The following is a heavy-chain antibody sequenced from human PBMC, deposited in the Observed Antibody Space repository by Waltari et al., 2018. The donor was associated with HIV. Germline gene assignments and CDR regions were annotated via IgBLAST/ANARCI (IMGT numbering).Heavy chain of an antibody. CDR1: GGTFSSYA. CDR3: ARDPSGAKFWSGSPYYGMDV. J-gene: IGHJ6*02. Sequence: QVQLVQSGAEAKTPRSSVKVSGKASGGTFSSYAISWVRQAGGQGLAWMRGIVPIFGTANYAQKFQGRVTITADESTSTAYMELSSLRSEDTAVYYCARDPSGAKFWSGSPYYGMDVWGQGTTVTVSS. D-gene: IGHD3-3*01. V-gene: IGHV1-69*01. CDR2: IVPIFGTA.